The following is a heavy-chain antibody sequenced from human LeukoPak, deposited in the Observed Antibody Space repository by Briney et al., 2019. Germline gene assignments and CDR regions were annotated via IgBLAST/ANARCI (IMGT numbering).Heavy chain of an antibody. J-gene: IGHJ4*02. V-gene: IGHV4-4*07. D-gene: IGHD2-21*01. CDR2: IHTSGSP. CDR3: ARQRLDGDILGFDL. Sequence: PSETLSLTCNVSGASLSGHYWSWIRHPPGKSLEWIGHIHTSGSPIYNPSLNSRATMSVDTSKGQFSLNMNSLTAADTAIYYCARQRLDGDILGFDLWGQGTLVTVSS. CDR1: GASLSGHY.